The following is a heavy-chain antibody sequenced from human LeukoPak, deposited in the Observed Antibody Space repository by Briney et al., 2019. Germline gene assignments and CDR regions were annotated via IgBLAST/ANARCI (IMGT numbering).Heavy chain of an antibody. CDR3: ARESSGYDFRSGHVGDAFDI. CDR1: GGSISSSSYY. CDR2: IYYSGST. J-gene: IGHJ3*02. D-gene: IGHD3-3*01. V-gene: IGHV4-39*07. Sequence: SETLSLTCTVSGGSISSSSYYWGWIRQPPGKGLEWIGSIYYSGSTYYNPSLKSRVTISVDTSKNQFSLKLTSVTAADTAVYYCARESSGYDFRSGHVGDAFDIWGQGTMVTVSS.